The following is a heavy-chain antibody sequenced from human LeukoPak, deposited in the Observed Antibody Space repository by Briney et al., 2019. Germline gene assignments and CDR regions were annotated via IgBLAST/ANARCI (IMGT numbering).Heavy chain of an antibody. J-gene: IGHJ5*02. CDR2: IYHSGST. CDR3: ARVVGLTMIVVVYYWFDP. D-gene: IGHD3-22*01. CDR1: GASISSSNW. Sequence: SGTLSLTCAVSGASISSSNWLSWVRQPPGKGLEWIGEIYHSGSTYYNPSLKSRVTISVDTSKNQFSLKLSSVTAADTAVYYCARVVGLTMIVVVYYWFDPWGQGTLVTVSS. V-gene: IGHV4-4*02.